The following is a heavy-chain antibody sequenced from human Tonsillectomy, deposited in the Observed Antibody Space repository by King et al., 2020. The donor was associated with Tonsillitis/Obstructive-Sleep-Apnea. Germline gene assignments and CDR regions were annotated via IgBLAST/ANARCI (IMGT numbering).Heavy chain of an antibody. CDR3: VRDGGGDYMDV. D-gene: IGHD3-10*01. J-gene: IGHJ6*03. CDR1: GFTFRNYW. CDR2: IHSDGSST. Sequence: VQLVESGGGLVQPGGSLRLSCAASGFTFRNYWMHWVRRAPGKGLVWVSRIHSDGSSTSYADSVKGRFTISRDNAKNTLYLQMNSLRVEDTAVYYCVRDGGGDYMDVWGEGTTVTVSS. V-gene: IGHV3-74*01.